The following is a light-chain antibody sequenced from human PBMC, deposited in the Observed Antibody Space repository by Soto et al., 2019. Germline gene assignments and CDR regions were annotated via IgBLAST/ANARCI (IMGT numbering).Light chain of an antibody. CDR1: ESVNSNF. V-gene: IGKV3-20*01. CDR2: ATS. J-gene: IGKJ3*01. Sequence: EIVLTQSPGTLSLSPGERATLSCRASESVNSNFLAWYQQKPGQGPRLLIYATSGRATGIPDRFSGSGSGTDFTLTISRLEPEDVAVYYCQHYGSSLIFTFGPGTKVEIK. CDR3: QHYGSSLIFT.